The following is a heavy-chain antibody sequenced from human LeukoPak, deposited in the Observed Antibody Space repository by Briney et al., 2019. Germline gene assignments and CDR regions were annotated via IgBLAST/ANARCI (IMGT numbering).Heavy chain of an antibody. J-gene: IGHJ6*03. CDR2: IIPIFDTG. V-gene: IGHV1-69*06. Sequence: GASVKVSCKASGYTFSSYAISWVRQAPGQGLEWMGGIIPIFDTGNYAQKFQGRVTITADKSTSTAYMELSSLRSEDTAVYYCARVIVPAAMYAYYYMDVWGKGTTVTVSS. CDR1: GYTFSSYA. CDR3: ARVIVPAAMYAYYYMDV. D-gene: IGHD2-2*01.